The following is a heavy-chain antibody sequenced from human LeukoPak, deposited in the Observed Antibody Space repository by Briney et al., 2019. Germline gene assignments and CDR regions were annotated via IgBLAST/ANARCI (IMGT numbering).Heavy chain of an antibody. Sequence: GGSLRLSCAASGFTFSSYAMSWVRQAPGKGLEWVSAISGSGGSAYYADSVKGRFTISRDNSKNTLYLQMNSLRAEDTAVYYCAKDLYSSSWYAFDYWGQGTLVTVSS. V-gene: IGHV3-23*01. CDR2: ISGSGGSA. D-gene: IGHD6-13*01. J-gene: IGHJ4*02. CDR3: AKDLYSSSWYAFDY. CDR1: GFTFSSYA.